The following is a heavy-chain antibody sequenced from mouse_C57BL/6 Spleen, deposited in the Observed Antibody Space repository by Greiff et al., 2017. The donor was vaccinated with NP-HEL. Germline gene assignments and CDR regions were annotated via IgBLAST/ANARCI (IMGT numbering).Heavy chain of an antibody. V-gene: IGHV14-4*01. CDR3: TTGRDWYFDV. CDR1: GFNIKDDY. Sequence: EVQGVESGAELVRPGASVKLSCTASGFNIKDDYMHWVKQRPEQGLEWIGWIDPENGDTEYASKFQGKATITADTSSNTAYLQLSSLTSEDTAVYYCTTGRDWYFDVWGTGTTVTVSS. CDR2: IDPENGDT. J-gene: IGHJ1*03.